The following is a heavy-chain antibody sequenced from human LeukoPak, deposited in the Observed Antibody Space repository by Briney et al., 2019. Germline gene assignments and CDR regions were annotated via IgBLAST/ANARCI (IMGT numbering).Heavy chain of an antibody. CDR3: ARGGYGDYSSYYYGMDV. D-gene: IGHD4-17*01. J-gene: IGHJ6*02. CDR1: GFTFSSYA. CDR2: ISYDGSNK. Sequence: GRSLRLSCAASGFTFSSYAMHWVRQAPGKGLEWVAVISYDGSNKYYADSVKGRFTISRDNSKNTLYLQMNSLRAEGTAVYYCARGGYGDYSSYYYGMDVCGQGTTVTVSS. V-gene: IGHV3-30-3*01.